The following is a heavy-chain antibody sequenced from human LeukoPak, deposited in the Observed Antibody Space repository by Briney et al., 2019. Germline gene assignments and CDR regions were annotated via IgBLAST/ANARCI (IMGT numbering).Heavy chain of an antibody. V-gene: IGHV1-69*13. J-gene: IGHJ3*02. CDR2: IVPIFGTA. CDR3: ARADITIFEVVISLAFDI. Sequence: SVKVSCKASGGTFSSYAISWVRQAPGPGLEWMGGIVPIFGTANYAQKFQGRVTITADESTSTAYMELSSLRSEDTAVYYCARADITIFEVVISLAFDIWGQGTMVTVSS. D-gene: IGHD3-3*01. CDR1: GGTFSSYA.